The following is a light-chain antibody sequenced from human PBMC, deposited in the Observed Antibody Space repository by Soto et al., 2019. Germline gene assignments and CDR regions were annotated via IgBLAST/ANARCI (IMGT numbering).Light chain of an antibody. J-gene: IGLJ2*01. Sequence: QSVLTQPASVSGSPGQSITSSCTGTSSDVGTYNYVSWYQQHAGKVPKLMIYDVSNRPSGVSDRFSGSKSGNTASLTISGLQAEDEADYYCTSYTSSSTLVFGGGTKLTVL. V-gene: IGLV2-14*01. CDR3: TSYTSSSTLV. CDR2: DVS. CDR1: SSDVGTYNY.